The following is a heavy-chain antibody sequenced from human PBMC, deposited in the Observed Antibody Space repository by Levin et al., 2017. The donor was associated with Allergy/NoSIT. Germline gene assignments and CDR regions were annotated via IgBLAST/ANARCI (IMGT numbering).Heavy chain of an antibody. Sequence: GGSLRLSCAASGFTVSSNYMSWVRQAPGKGLEWVSIIYSGGSTYYADSVKGRFTISRDNSKNTLYLQMNSLRAEDRAVYYCARGALGGSHDAFDIWGQGTMVTVSS. D-gene: IGHD1-26*01. CDR2: IYSGGST. V-gene: IGHV3-66*01. CDR1: GFTVSSNY. J-gene: IGHJ3*02. CDR3: ARGALGGSHDAFDI.